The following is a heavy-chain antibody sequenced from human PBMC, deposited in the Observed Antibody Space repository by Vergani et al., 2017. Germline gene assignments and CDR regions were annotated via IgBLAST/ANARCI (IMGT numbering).Heavy chain of an antibody. J-gene: IGHJ4*02. CDR2: ISSSSSYI. Sequence: EVQLVESGGGLVKPGGSLRLSCAASGFTFSSYSMNWVRQAPGKGLEWVSSISSSSSYIYYADSVKGRFTISRDNAKNSLYLQMNSLRAEDTAVYYCAGGEDGGFIEVVPAARGPFDYWGQGTLVTVSS. D-gene: IGHD2-2*01. CDR3: AGGEDGGFIEVVPAARGPFDY. CDR1: GFTFSSYS. V-gene: IGHV3-21*01.